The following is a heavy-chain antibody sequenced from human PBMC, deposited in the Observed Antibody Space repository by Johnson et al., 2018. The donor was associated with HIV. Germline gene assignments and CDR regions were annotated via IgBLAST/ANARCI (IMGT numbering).Heavy chain of an antibody. D-gene: IGHD2-21*01. CDR2: ISTTGTTI. CDR3: AREGEDAFDI. CDR1: GFTFSDFY. Sequence: QVQLVESGGGLVKPGGSLRLSCAASGFTFSDFYMSWIRQAPGRGLEWMSYISTTGTTIYYAESVKGRFTISRDNAKNSLYLQMNSLRAGDTAVYYCAREGEDAFDIWGQGTMVTVSS. J-gene: IGHJ3*02. V-gene: IGHV3-11*04.